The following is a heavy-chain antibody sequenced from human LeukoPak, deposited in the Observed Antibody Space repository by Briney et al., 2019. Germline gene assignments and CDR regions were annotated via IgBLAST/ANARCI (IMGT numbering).Heavy chain of an antibody. Sequence: SETLSLTCTVSGGSISSYYWSWIRQPPGKGLEWIGYIYTSGSTNYNPSLKSRVTISVDTSKNQFSLKLSSVTAADTAVYYCARMRYYYDSSGPTAAFDIWGQGTMVTVSS. J-gene: IGHJ3*02. CDR1: GGSISSYY. D-gene: IGHD3-22*01. V-gene: IGHV4-4*09. CDR2: IYTSGST. CDR3: ARMRYYYDSSGPTAAFDI.